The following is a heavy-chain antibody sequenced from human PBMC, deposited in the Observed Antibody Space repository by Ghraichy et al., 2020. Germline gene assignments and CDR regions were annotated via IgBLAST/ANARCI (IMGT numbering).Heavy chain of an antibody. Sequence: SQTLSLTCTVSGGSISSYYWNWIRQPPGRGLEWIGYIYYNGNTNYNPSLKSRVTISKDTSNNQFSLRLSSVTAADTAVYYCARGLNSGHYYYYYYMDVWGKGTPVPVSS. CDR3: ARGLNSGHYYYYYYMDV. V-gene: IGHV4-59*01. CDR2: IYYNGNT. D-gene: IGHD1-26*01. CDR1: GGSISSYY. J-gene: IGHJ6*03.